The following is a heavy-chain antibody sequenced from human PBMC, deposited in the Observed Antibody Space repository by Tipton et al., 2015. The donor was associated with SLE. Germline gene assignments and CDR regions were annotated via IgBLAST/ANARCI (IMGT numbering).Heavy chain of an antibody. CDR2: ISDGGGT. CDR3: ARGMLTWRGAIIGVDV. D-gene: IGHD2-8*01. V-gene: IGHV4-59*08. CDR1: GGSISSNY. Sequence: TLSLTCSVSGGSISSNYWIWIRQPPGKGLEWIGYISDGGGTNHNPSLKSRVTISVDTSKNQFSLKLSSVTAADTAVYYCARGMLTWRGAIIGVDVWGQGTSVNVSS. J-gene: IGHJ6*02.